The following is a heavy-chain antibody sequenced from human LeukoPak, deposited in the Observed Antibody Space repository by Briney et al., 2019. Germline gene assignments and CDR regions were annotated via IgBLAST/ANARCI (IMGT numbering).Heavy chain of an antibody. J-gene: IGHJ4*02. CDR3: ARSDGSGSYYNGGDY. D-gene: IGHD3-10*01. Sequence: ASVKVSCKASGYTFTSYGISWVRPAPGQGVEWMGWISAYNGNTNYAQKLQGRVTMATDTSTSTAYMELRSLRSDDTAVYYCARSDGSGSYYNGGDYWGQGTLVTVSS. V-gene: IGHV1-18*01. CDR2: ISAYNGNT. CDR1: GYTFTSYG.